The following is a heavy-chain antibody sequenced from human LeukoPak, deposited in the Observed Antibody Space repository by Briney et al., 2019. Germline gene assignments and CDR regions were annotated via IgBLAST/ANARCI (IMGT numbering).Heavy chain of an antibody. D-gene: IGHD6-19*01. CDR2: ISGGGGST. J-gene: IGHJ4*02. Sequence: GGSLRLSCAASGFTFSNYAMNWVRQAPGKGLEWVSGISGGGGSTYYADSVKGRFTISRDNSKNTLYLQMNSLRAEDTAVYYCAKDIGAGGWSTWCVDYWGQGTLVTVSS. CDR3: AKDIGAGGWSTWCVDY. V-gene: IGHV3-23*01. CDR1: GFTFSNYA.